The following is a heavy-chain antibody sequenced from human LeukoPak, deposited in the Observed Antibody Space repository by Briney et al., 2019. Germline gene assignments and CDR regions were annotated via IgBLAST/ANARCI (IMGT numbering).Heavy chain of an antibody. CDR1: GGPISSGGYY. Sequence: PSQTLSLTCTVSGGPISSGGYYWSWIRQPPGKGLEWIGYIYHSGSTCYNPSLKSRVTISVDRSKNQFSLKLSSVTAADTAVYYCARDSPEPHDFWSGYHPLAFDIWGQGTMVTVSS. J-gene: IGHJ3*02. D-gene: IGHD3-3*01. CDR3: ARDSPEPHDFWSGYHPLAFDI. V-gene: IGHV4-30-2*01. CDR2: IYHSGST.